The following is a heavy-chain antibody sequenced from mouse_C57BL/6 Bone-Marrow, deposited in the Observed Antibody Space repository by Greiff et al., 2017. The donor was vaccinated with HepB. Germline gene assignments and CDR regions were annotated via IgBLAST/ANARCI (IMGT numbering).Heavy chain of an antibody. CDR1: GFTFNTYA. J-gene: IGHJ1*03. Sequence: DVMLVESGGGLVQPKGSLKLSCAASGFTFNTYAMHWVRQAPGKGLEWVARIRSKSSNSATYYADSVKDRFTISRDDSQSMLYLQMNNLKTEDTAMYDCVRGNGYYEDWYFDVWGTGTTVTVSS. CDR3: VRGNGYYEDWYFDV. D-gene: IGHD2-3*01. V-gene: IGHV10-3*01. CDR2: IRSKSSNSAT.